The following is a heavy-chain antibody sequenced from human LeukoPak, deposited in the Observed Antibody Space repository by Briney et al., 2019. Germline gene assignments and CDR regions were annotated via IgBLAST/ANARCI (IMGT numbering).Heavy chain of an antibody. D-gene: IGHD3-10*01. J-gene: IGHJ6*03. CDR3: ASAGRGYYGSGSYRRYYYYMDV. CDR2: IIPIFGTA. Sequence: SVKVSCKASGGTFSSYAISWVRQAPGQGLEWMGGIIPIFGTANYAQKFQGRVTITTDESTSTAYMELSSPRSEDTAVYYCASAGRGYYGSGSYRRYYYYMDVWGKGTTVTVSS. V-gene: IGHV1-69*05. CDR1: GGTFSSYA.